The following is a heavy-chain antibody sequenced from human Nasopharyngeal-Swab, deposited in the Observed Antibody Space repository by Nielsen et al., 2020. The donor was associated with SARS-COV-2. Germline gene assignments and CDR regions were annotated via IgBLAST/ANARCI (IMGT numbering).Heavy chain of an antibody. Sequence: GESLKISCAASGFTFSSYGMHWVRQAPGKGLEWVAVIWYDGSNKYYADSVKGRFTISRDNSKNTLYLQMNSLRAEDTAVYYCARDTPSGWWGGVSDAFDIWGQGIMVTVSS. CDR1: GFTFSSYG. J-gene: IGHJ3*02. CDR3: ARDTPSGWWGGVSDAFDI. D-gene: IGHD6-19*01. V-gene: IGHV3-33*01. CDR2: IWYDGSNK.